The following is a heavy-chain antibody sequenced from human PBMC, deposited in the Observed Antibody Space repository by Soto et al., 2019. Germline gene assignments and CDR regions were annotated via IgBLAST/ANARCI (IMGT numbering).Heavy chain of an antibody. V-gene: IGHV1-18*04. CDR2: ISAYNGNT. D-gene: IGHD3-3*01. Sequence: QVQLVQSGAEVKKPGASVKVSCKASGYTFTSYGISWVRQAPGQGLEWMGWISAYNGNTNDAQKLQGRVTMTTDTSTSTAYMELRSLRSDDTAVYYCAREAYDFWSGYYTRGVYYYYGMDFWGQGTTVTVSS. J-gene: IGHJ6*02. CDR1: GYTFTSYG. CDR3: AREAYDFWSGYYTRGVYYYYGMDF.